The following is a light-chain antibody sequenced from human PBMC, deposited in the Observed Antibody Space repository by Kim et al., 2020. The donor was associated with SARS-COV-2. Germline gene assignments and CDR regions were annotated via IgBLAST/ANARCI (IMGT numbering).Light chain of an antibody. Sequence: DIQMTQSPSTLSASVGDRVTITCRASQSISSWLAWYQQKPGKAPKLLIYKAFSLESGVPSRFSGSGSGTEFTLTISSLQPDDFATYYCQQYNSYSGTFGGGTKVDIK. J-gene: IGKJ4*01. V-gene: IGKV1-5*03. CDR1: QSISSW. CDR3: QQYNSYSGT. CDR2: KAF.